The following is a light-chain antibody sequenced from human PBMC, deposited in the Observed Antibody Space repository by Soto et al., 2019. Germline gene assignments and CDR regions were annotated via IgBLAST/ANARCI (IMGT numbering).Light chain of an antibody. CDR2: EVT. CDR3: CSYAGNNTLV. Sequence: QSALTQPASVSGSPGQSITISCTGTSSDVGSYNLVSWYQQHPGKAPKLMIYEVTNRPSGVSNRFSGSKSGNTASLTISGLQAEDEADYSCCSYAGNNTLVFGGGTKVTVL. V-gene: IGLV2-23*02. CDR1: SSDVGSYNL. J-gene: IGLJ2*01.